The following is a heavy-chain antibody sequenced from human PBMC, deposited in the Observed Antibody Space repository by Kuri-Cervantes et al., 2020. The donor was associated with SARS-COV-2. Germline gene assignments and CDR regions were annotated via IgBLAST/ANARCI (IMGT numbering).Heavy chain of an antibody. CDR2: INPDGSYT. CDR3: VRDGDHWNFDY. CDR1: GFTVDDYA. Sequence: LSLTCAASGFTVDDYAMHWVRQAPGKGLEWVSRINPDGSYTNNADSVKGRFTLSRDNAKNMLFLQMNSLRAEDTAVYYCVRDGDHWNFDYWGQGTLVTVSS. J-gene: IGHJ4*02. V-gene: IGHV3-74*01. D-gene: IGHD1-1*01.